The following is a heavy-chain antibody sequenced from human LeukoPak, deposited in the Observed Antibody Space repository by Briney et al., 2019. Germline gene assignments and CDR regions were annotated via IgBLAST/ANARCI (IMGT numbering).Heavy chain of an antibody. D-gene: IGHD2-2*01. CDR1: GFTFSSYA. Sequence: GRSLRLSCAASGFTFSSYAMHWVRQAPGKGLEWVAVISYDGSNKYYADSVKGRFTISRDNSKNTLYLQMNSLRAEDTAVYYCARGGYCSSISCYAVRRLYDYWGQGTLVTVSS. CDR3: ARGGYCSSISCYAVRRLYDY. J-gene: IGHJ4*02. V-gene: IGHV3-30-3*01. CDR2: ISYDGSNK.